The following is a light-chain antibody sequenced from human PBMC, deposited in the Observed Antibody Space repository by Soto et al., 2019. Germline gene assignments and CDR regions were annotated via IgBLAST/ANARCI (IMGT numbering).Light chain of an antibody. CDR2: DVS. Sequence: QSALTQPASVSGSPGQSITISCTGTSSDVGGYNYVSWYQHHPGKAPKLIIFDVSNRPSGISNRFSGSKSGNTASLTISGLQAEDEADYYCISYTRSSNYLFGHGTKVTV. CDR3: ISYTRSSNYL. V-gene: IGLV2-14*03. J-gene: IGLJ1*01. CDR1: SSDVGGYNY.